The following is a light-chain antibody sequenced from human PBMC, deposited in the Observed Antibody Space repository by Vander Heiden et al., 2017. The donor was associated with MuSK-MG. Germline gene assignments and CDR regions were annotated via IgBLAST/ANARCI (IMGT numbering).Light chain of an antibody. CDR1: SSDVGGYNY. Sequence: QSALTQPASVSGSPGPSITIPCTATSSDVGGYNYVSWYQQHPGKAPKLMIYEVSNRPPGVSNRFSGSKSGNTASLTISGLQAEDEADYYCSSYTSSSTGVFGGGTKLTVL. J-gene: IGLJ3*02. V-gene: IGLV2-14*01. CDR3: SSYTSSSTGV. CDR2: EVS.